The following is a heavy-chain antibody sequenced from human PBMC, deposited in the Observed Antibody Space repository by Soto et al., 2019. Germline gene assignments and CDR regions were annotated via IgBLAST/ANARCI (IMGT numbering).Heavy chain of an antibody. V-gene: IGHV3-30*18. CDR3: AQGPVYGTGTLDY. D-gene: IGHD3-10*01. CDR1: EFNFHTYG. J-gene: IGHJ4*02. CDR2: ISYDGSDK. Sequence: QVQLVESGGGVVQPGRSLRVSCVASEFNFHTYGMHWVRQAPGKGLEWVAVISYDGSDKWYADSLKGRFTISRDNSRNTLYLEMYNLRPEDTAVYYCAQGPVYGTGTLDYWGQGTLVTVSS.